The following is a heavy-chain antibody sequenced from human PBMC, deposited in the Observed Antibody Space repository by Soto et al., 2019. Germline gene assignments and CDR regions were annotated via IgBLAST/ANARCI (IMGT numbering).Heavy chain of an antibody. CDR3: ARGSGHNSYPLDV. CDR2: IWYDGGNK. D-gene: IGHD1-20*01. V-gene: IGHV3-33*01. J-gene: IGHJ6*03. CDR1: GFRFSNYG. Sequence: QVQLVESGGGVVQPGGSLRLSCAASGFRFSNYGIHWVRQAPGKGLDWVAVIWYDGGNKWYADSVKGRFAISRDNSRNTLSLQMTSLRAEDTAVYYCARGSGHNSYPLDVWGTGTTVTVSS.